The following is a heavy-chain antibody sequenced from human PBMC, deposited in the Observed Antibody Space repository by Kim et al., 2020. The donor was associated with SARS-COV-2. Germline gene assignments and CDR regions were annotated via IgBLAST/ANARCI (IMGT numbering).Heavy chain of an antibody. CDR2: IYYSGNT. J-gene: IGHJ4*02. Sequence: SETLSLTCTVASGSTRTYYWNWIRQPPGKGLEWIGYIYYSGNTNYNPSLKSRVTISADTSKNQFSLKLSSVNAADTAVYYCARVVASPGSRVYYFDYWGLGTLVTVSS. D-gene: IGHD2-15*01. CDR3: ARVVASPGSRVYYFDY. V-gene: IGHV4-59*01. CDR1: SGSTRTYY.